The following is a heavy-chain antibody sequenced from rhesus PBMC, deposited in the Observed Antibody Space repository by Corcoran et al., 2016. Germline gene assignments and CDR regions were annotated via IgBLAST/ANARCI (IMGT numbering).Heavy chain of an antibody. Sequence: QVQLQESGPAVVKPSETLSLTCAVSGGSISSSNWWSWIRQSPGKGLEWIGGIYGSGGRTKYNPSLKSRVTISKDTSKNQVSLKLSSVTAADTAVYYCARAGGFWTGFYGLDSWGQGVVVTVSS. CDR2: IYGSGGRT. D-gene: IGHD3-3*01. CDR1: GGSISSSNW. V-gene: IGHV4-93*01. CDR3: ARAGGFWTGFYGLDS. J-gene: IGHJ6*01.